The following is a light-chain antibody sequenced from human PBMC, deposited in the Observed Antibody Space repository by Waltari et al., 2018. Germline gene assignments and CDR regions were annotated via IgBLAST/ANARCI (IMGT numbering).Light chain of an antibody. CDR1: QSVSSSY. Sequence: EIVLTQSPGTLSVSPGERATLSCRASQSVSSSYLAWYQQTPGEAPRLLTYGASSRATGIPDRFSGSGSGTAFALTISRLEPEDFAVYYCQQYGDSPWTFGQGTKVEIK. J-gene: IGKJ1*01. CDR3: QQYGDSPWT. V-gene: IGKV3-20*01. CDR2: GAS.